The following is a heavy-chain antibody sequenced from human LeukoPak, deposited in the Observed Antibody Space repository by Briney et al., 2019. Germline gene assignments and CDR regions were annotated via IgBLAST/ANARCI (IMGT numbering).Heavy chain of an antibody. D-gene: IGHD4-17*01. CDR1: GGTFSSYA. V-gene: IGHV1-69*05. CDR2: IIPIFGTA. CDR3: ATRVRTTVTTLNYYYYYMDV. Sequence: SVKVSCKASGGTFSSYAISWVRQAPGQGLEWMGGIIPIFGTANYAQKFQGRVTITTDESTSTAYMELSSLRPEDTAVYYCATRVRTTVTTLNYYYYYMDVWGKGTTVTVSS. J-gene: IGHJ6*03.